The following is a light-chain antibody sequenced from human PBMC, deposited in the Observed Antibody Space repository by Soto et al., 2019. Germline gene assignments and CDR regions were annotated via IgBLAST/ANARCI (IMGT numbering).Light chain of an antibody. J-gene: IGKJ3*01. V-gene: IGKV1-39*01. Sequence: DIQMTQSPSSLSASVGDRVTITCRASQSISSYLNWYQQKPGKAPKLLIYAASSLQSGVPSRFSGSGSGTDFTLTISSLQPEDFATYYFQQSYSTLALTFGPGTKVDIK. CDR2: AAS. CDR3: QQSYSTLALT. CDR1: QSISSY.